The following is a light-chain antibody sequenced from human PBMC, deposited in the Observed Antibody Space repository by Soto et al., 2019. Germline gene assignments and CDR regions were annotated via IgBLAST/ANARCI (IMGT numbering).Light chain of an antibody. Sequence: IVLTQSPGTLSLSPGERATLSCRASQSVSSNYLAWYQQKPGQAPRLLIYATSRRATGIPDRFSGSASGTDFSLTISRLEPEDFAVYYCQQYGSSPLYTCGQGTKLEIK. V-gene: IGKV3-20*01. CDR2: ATS. J-gene: IGKJ2*01. CDR1: QSVSSNY. CDR3: QQYGSSPLYT.